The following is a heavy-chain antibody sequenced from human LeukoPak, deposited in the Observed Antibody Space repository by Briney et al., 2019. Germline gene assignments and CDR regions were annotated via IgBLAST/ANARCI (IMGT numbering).Heavy chain of an antibody. CDR3: ARDGGDYDYAWGSYRFDAFDI. CDR2: INPNSGGT. CDR1: GYTFTGYY. J-gene: IGHJ3*02. V-gene: IGHV1-2*02. Sequence: ASVKVSCKASGYTFTGYYMHWVRQAPGQGLEWMGWINPNSGGTNYAQKFQGRVTMTRDTSISTAYMELSRLRSDDTAVYYCARDGGDYDYAWGSYRFDAFDIWGQGTVVTVSS. D-gene: IGHD3-16*02.